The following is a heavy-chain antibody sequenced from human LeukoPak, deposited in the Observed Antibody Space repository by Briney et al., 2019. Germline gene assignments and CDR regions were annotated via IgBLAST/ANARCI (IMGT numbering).Heavy chain of an antibody. V-gene: IGHV3-66*01. CDR2: IYSGGST. CDR1: GFTVSSNY. D-gene: IGHD1-26*01. Sequence: GGSLRLSCAASGFTVSSNYMSWVRQAPGKGLEWVSVIYSGGSTYYADSVKGRFTIFRDNSKNTLYLQMNSLRAEDTAVYYCASWDIQNFDYWGQGTLVTVSS. J-gene: IGHJ4*02. CDR3: ASWDIQNFDY.